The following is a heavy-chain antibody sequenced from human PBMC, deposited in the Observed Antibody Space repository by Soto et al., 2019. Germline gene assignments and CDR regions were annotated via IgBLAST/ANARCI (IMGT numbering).Heavy chain of an antibody. CDR2: INPNSGGT. V-gene: IGHV1-2*04. Sequence: ASVKVSCKASGYTFTGYYMHWVRQAPGQGLEWMGWINPNSGGTNYAQKFQGWVTMTRDTSISTAYMELSRLRSDDTAVYYCARVQAVAGYNCFDPWGQGTLVTVSS. D-gene: IGHD6-19*01. CDR1: GYTFTGYY. CDR3: ARVQAVAGYNCFDP. J-gene: IGHJ5*02.